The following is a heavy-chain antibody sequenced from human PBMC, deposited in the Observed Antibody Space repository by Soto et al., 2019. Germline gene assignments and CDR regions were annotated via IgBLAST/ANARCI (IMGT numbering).Heavy chain of an antibody. CDR3: AKHRGGTVTTTPDS. J-gene: IGHJ4*02. CDR2: ISGSAAST. CDR1: GFTFSSYA. D-gene: IGHD2-21*01. Sequence: GGSLRLSCAASGFTFSSYAMSWVRQAPGKGLEWVSAISGSAASTNYVDAVTGRFTISRDNTKNTLYLQMDSLRAEDTAVYYCAKHRGGTVTTTPDSWGQGTLVTVSS. V-gene: IGHV3-23*01.